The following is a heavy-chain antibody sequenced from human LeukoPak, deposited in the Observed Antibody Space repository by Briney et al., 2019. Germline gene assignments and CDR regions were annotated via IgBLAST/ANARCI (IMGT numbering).Heavy chain of an antibody. Sequence: GGSLRLSCAASGFTFSSYSMNWVRQAPGKGPEWVSSISSSSSYIYYADSVKGRFTISRDNAKNSLYLQMNSLRAEDTAVYYCARFEVITGFYYYYYMDVWGKGTTVTVSS. V-gene: IGHV3-21*01. CDR1: GFTFSSYS. CDR2: ISSSSSYI. CDR3: ARFEVITGFYYYYYMDV. J-gene: IGHJ6*03. D-gene: IGHD3-22*01.